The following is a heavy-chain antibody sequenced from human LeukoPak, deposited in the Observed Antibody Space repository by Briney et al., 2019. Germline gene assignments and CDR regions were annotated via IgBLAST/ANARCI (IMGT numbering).Heavy chain of an antibody. CDR1: GFTSSGYV. V-gene: IGHV3-23*01. CDR2: ISGSGGST. J-gene: IGHJ5*02. D-gene: IGHD3-10*01. CDR3: ARDHGGTMVRGQNWFDP. Sequence: GGSLRLSCAASGFTSSGYVMTWVRQPPGKGLQWVADISGSGGSTYYADSVKGRFSISRDNSKNTLYLQLDSLRAEDTAVYYCARDHGGTMVRGQNWFDPWGQGTLVTVSS.